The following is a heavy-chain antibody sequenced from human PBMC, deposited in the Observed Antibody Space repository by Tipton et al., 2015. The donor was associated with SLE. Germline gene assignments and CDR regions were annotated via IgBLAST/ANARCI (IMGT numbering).Heavy chain of an antibody. CDR2: FYYSGST. D-gene: IGHD3-10*01. Sequence: TLSLTCTVSGGSISRSNYYWGWIRQPPGKGLEWIGSFYYSGSTYYNPSLKSRVTISVDTSKNQFSLKLSSVTAADTAVYYCARGNYASESYYRLYMDVWGQGTTVTVSS. J-gene: IGHJ6*03. CDR3: ARGNYASESYYRLYMDV. V-gene: IGHV4-39*07. CDR1: GGSISRSNYY.